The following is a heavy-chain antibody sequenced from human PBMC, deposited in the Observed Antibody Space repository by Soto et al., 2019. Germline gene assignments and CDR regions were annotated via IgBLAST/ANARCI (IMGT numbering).Heavy chain of an antibody. V-gene: IGHV1-69*13. D-gene: IGHD1-26*01. J-gene: IGHJ6*02. CDR3: AGGSSYYYYYYGMDV. CDR1: GGTFSSYA. CDR2: IIPIFGTA. Sequence: SVKVSCKASGGTFSSYAISWVRQAPGQGLEWMGGIIPIFGTANYAQKFQGRVTMTADESTSTAYMELSSLRSEDTAVYYCAGGSSYYYYYYGMDVWGQGTTVTVSS.